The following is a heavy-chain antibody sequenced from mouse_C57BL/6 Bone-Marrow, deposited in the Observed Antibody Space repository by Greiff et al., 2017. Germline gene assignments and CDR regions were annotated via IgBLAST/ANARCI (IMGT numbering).Heavy chain of an antibody. Sequence: LQESGAELARPGASVKLSCKASGYTFTSYGISWVKQRTGQGLEWIGEIYPRSGNTYYNEKFKGKATLTADKSSSTAYMELRSLTSEDSAVYFCARSGLRYYYGSSSWGQGTTLTVSS. J-gene: IGHJ2*01. CDR2: IYPRSGNT. V-gene: IGHV1-81*01. D-gene: IGHD1-1*01. CDR3: ARSGLRYYYGSSS. CDR1: GYTFTSYG.